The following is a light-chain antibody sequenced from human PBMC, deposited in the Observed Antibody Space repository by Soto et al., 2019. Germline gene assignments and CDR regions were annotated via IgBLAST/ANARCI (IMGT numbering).Light chain of an antibody. V-gene: IGKV3-11*01. CDR2: DAS. CDR3: QQRSNWLIT. Sequence: EIVLKHSPSTLSLSPGARAPLSCSASQSVSSSLAWYQQKPGQAPRLLIYDASNRATGIPARFSGSGSGTDFTLTSSSLEPDDFAVYYCQQRSNWLITFGQVTRLEIK. CDR1: QSVSSS. J-gene: IGKJ5*01.